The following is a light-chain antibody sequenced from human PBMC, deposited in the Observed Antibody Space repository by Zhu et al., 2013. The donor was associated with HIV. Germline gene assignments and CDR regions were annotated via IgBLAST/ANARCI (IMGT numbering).Light chain of an antibody. CDR1: TSNVGINY. Sequence: QSVLTQPPSVSAAPGHKVTISCSGSTSNVGINYVSWFQQFPGTAPKLLFYLNDKRPSDIPDRFSASKSGTSATLDIAGLQTGDEADYFCSTWDSTLWTVVFGGGTKVTVL. CDR3: STWDSTLWTVV. J-gene: IGLJ2*01. V-gene: IGLV1-51*01. CDR2: LND.